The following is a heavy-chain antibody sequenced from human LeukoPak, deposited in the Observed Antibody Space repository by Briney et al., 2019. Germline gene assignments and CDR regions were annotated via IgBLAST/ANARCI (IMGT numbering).Heavy chain of an antibody. V-gene: IGHV3-11*04. Sequence: GGSLRLSCAASGFTFSDYYMNWIRQAPGKGLEWISYISGGGRTIDYADSVKGRFTISRDNAKNSLFLHVNNLRAEDTAVYYCASGYNRFDYWGQGTLVTVSS. CDR3: ASGYNRFDY. CDR2: ISGGGRTI. J-gene: IGHJ4*02. D-gene: IGHD5-24*01. CDR1: GFTFSDYY.